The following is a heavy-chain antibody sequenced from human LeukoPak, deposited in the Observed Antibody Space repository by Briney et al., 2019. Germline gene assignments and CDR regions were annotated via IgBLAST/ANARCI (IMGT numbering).Heavy chain of an antibody. CDR2: ISWNSGSI. D-gene: IGHD5-12*01. J-gene: IGHJ4*02. CDR1: GFIFSSYW. V-gene: IGHV3-9*01. Sequence: GGSLRLSCAASGFIFSSYWMHWVRQAPGKGLEWVSGISWNSGSIGYADSVKGRFTISRDNAKNSLYLQMNSLRAEDTALYYCAKSIGIVDGYYFDYWGQGTLVTVSS. CDR3: AKSIGIVDGYYFDY.